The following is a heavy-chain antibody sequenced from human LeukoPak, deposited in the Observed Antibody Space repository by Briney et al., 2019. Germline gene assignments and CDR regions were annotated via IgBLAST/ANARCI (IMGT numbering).Heavy chain of an antibody. CDR3: AKGHSAYGTGFDY. Sequence: PGGSLRLSCAASGITFSTFAMSWVRQAPGRGLECVSVISGGGDRTYYEETVRGRFTISRDNSKDTLYLQMSSPRADDTAIYYCAKGHSAYGTGFDYWGQGTMVADSS. CDR2: ISGGGDRT. CDR1: GITFSTFA. D-gene: IGHD5-12*01. V-gene: IGHV3-23*01. J-gene: IGHJ4*02.